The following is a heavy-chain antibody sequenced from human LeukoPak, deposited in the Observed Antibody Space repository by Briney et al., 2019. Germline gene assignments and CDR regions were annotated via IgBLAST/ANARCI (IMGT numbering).Heavy chain of an antibody. J-gene: IGHJ4*02. D-gene: IGHD3-16*01. CDR3: SPSRAAGGKTDY. CDR2: IYHNGDT. V-gene: IGHV3-53*01. CDR1: GFAVTTNH. Sequence: GGSLRLSCAGAGFAVTTNHMTWVRQAPGKGPQCVSIIYHNGDTFYEDSVRGRFTISRDISTNTVDLLMNSLRPEDTAVYYCSPSRAAGGKTDYWGQGTLVTVSS.